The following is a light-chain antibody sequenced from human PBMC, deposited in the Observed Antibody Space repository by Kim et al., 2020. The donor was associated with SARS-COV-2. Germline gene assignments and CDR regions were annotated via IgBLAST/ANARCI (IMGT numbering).Light chain of an antibody. CDR3: QKYNGAPWT. V-gene: IGKV1-27*01. J-gene: IGKJ1*01. CDR2: AAS. Sequence: DIQMTQSPSSLSASVGDRVTITCRASQGISKDLAWYQQKPGNAPKLLIFAASALQSGVPTHFSGSGSGTDFTLTISSLQPEDVATYYCQKYNGAPWTFGQGTKLEI. CDR1: QGISKD.